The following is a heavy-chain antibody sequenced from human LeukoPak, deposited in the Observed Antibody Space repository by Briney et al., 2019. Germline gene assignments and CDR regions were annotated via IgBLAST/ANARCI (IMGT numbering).Heavy chain of an antibody. CDR1: GGSISSSNW. CDR3: ARGRDGYTPRGWYFDL. CDR2: IYHSGST. D-gene: IGHD5-24*01. Sequence: SETLSLTCAVSGGSISSSNWWSWVRQPPGKGLEWIGEIYHSGSTNYNQSLKSRVTISVDKSKNQFSLKLSSVTAADTAVYYCARGRDGYTPRGWYFDLWGRGTLVTVSS. J-gene: IGHJ2*01. V-gene: IGHV4-4*02.